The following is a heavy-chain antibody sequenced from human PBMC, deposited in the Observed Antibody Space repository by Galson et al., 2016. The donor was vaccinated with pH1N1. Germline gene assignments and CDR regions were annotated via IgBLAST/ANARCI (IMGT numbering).Heavy chain of an antibody. J-gene: IGHJ4*02. CDR1: GFSLSTSGMC. D-gene: IGHD4-17*01. CDR3: ARLDYGDYSGYFEY. Sequence: PALVKPTQTLTLTCTFSGFSLSTSGMCVSWIRQPPGKALEWLALIDRDDDKYYSTSLKTRLTISKDTSKNQVVLTMTNMDPVDTATYYCARLDYGDYSGYFEYWGQGTLVTVSS. CDR2: IDRDDDK. V-gene: IGHV2-70*01.